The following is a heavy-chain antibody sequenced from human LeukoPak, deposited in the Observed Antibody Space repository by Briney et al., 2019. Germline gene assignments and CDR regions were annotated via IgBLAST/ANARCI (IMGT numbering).Heavy chain of an antibody. CDR2: ISSSGST. CDR3: AREGGFVVLKTFDY. CDR1: GGSISSYY. J-gene: IGHJ4*02. D-gene: IGHD2-21*01. Sequence: SETLSLTGTVSGGSISSYYWSWIRQPAGKGLEWIGRISSSGSTNYNPSLKSRVTISVDTSKNQFSLKLNSVTAADTAVYYCAREGGFVVLKTFDYWGQGTLVTVSS. V-gene: IGHV4-4*07.